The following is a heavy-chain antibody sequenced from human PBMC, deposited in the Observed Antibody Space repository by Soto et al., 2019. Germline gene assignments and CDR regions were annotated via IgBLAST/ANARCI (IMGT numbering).Heavy chain of an antibody. J-gene: IGHJ5*02. Sequence: EVQLVESGGGLVQPGGSLRLSCAASGFTVSSNYMSWVRQAPGKGLEWVSVIYSGGSTYYADSVKGRFTISRHNSKNTMYRQMNSLRAEDTAVYYCARSYEGDWPPPAWFDPWGQGTLVTVSS. CDR3: ARSYEGDWPPPAWFDP. D-gene: IGHD5-18*01. V-gene: IGHV3-53*04. CDR2: IYSGGST. CDR1: GFTVSSNY.